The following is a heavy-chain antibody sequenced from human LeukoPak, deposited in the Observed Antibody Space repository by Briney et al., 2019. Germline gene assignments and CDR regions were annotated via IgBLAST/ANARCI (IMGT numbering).Heavy chain of an antibody. V-gene: IGHV4-61*01. CDR1: GGSISSSSFY. D-gene: IGHD3-22*01. CDR2: IYYSGST. CDR3: ARHFYDSSGYFVNDY. Sequence: SETLSLTCTVSGGSISSSSFYWSWIRQPPGKGLEWIGYIYYSGSTNYNPSLKSRVTISVDTSKNQFSLKLSSVTAADTAVYYCARHFYDSSGYFVNDYWGQGTLITVSS. J-gene: IGHJ4*02.